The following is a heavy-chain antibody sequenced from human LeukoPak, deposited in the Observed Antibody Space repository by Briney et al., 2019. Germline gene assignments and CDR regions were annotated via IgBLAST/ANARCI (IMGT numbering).Heavy chain of an antibody. J-gene: IGHJ4*02. CDR1: GFTFSNYW. D-gene: IGHD1-7*01. CDR3: ARGGMTGTPDY. CDR2: IKQDGTET. Sequence: GGSLRLSCEASGFTFSNYWMTWVRQAPGKGLEWVANIKQDGTETYYVDSVKGRFTPSRDNARNSLYLQMKYLGVDDTAVYYCARGGMTGTPDYWGQGTLVTVSS. V-gene: IGHV3-7*01.